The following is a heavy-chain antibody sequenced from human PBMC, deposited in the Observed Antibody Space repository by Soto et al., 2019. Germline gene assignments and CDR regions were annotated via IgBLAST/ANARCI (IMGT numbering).Heavy chain of an antibody. J-gene: IGHJ4*02. CDR3: AKVLDASMVVKGYLY. V-gene: IGHV3-23*01. D-gene: IGHD5-18*01. CDR2: IGGSGDST. CDR1: GFTFSSYA. Sequence: EVQLLESGGGLVQPGGSLRLSCAASGFTFSSYAMSWVRQAPGKGLEWVSAIGGSGDSTYYADSVKGRFTISRDNSKNTLYLQVNSLRAEDTAVYYCAKVLDASMVVKGYLYWGQGTLVTVSS.